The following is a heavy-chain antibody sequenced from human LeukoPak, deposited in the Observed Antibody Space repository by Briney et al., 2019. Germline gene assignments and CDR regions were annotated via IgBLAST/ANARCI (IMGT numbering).Heavy chain of an antibody. CDR3: ARLGYCSGGSCYPQGSDAFDI. D-gene: IGHD2-15*01. CDR2: IYYSGHT. CDR1: GDSMSSYY. V-gene: IGHV4-59*01. J-gene: IGHJ3*02. Sequence: SETLSLTCTVSGDSMSSYYWSWIRQPPGKGLEWIGYIYYSGHTNYNPSLKSRVTISVDTSKNQFSLKLSSVTAADTAVYYCARLGYCSGGSCYPQGSDAFDIWGQGTMVTVSS.